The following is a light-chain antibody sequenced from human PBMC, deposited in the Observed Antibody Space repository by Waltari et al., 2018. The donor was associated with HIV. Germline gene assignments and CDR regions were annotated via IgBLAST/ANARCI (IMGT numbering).Light chain of an antibody. CDR2: AAS. CDR3: QHLNSYPPFT. V-gene: IGKV1-9*01. Sequence: DIQLTQSPSFMSASVGDRVTITCRASQAISSNLAWYQQKPGQAPTLLIYAASSLPSGVPSRFSGSGSGTEFTLTIRSLQPEDFATYYCQHLNSYPPFTFGPGTTMD. CDR1: QAISSN. J-gene: IGKJ3*01.